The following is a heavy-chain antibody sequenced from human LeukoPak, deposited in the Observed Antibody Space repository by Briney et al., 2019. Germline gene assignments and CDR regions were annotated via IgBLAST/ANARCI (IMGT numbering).Heavy chain of an antibody. Sequence: SETLSLTCTVSGGSVSSYYWSWIRRPPGRGVEWIAYLSHSGSSDSNPSLTSRVTTLVDTSKNQFSLKLTSVTAADTAVYYCARARYANAWYAFDIWGHGTMVTVSS. CDR3: ARARYANAWYAFDI. D-gene: IGHD2-2*01. CDR1: GGSVSSYY. CDR2: LSHSGSS. J-gene: IGHJ3*02. V-gene: IGHV4-59*02.